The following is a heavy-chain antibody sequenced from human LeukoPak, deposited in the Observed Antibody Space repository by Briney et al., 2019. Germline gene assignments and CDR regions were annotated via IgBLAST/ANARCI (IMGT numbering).Heavy chain of an antibody. V-gene: IGHV3-23*01. J-gene: IGHJ4*02. CDR1: GFTFSSYA. CDR2: ISGSGGST. D-gene: IGHD5-18*01. Sequence: GGSLRLSCAASGFTFSSYAMSWVRQAPGKGLEWVSAISGSGGSTYYADSVKGRFTISRDNPKNTLYLQMNSLRAEDTAVYYCAKTNPDTAMVARTLFWYWGQGTLVTVSS. CDR3: AKTNPDTAMVARTLFWY.